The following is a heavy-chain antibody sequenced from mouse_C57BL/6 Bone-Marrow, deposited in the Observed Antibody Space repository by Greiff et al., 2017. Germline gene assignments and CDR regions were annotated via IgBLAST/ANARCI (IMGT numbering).Heavy chain of an antibody. CDR3: AREGGSSYDYAMDY. V-gene: IGHV1-54*01. Sequence: QVQLQQSGAELVRPGTSVKVSCKASGYAFTNYLIEWVKQRPGQGLEWIGVINPGSGGTNYNEKFKGKATLTADKSSSTAYMQLSSLPSEDSAVYFCAREGGSSYDYAMDYWGQGTSVTVSS. CDR1: GYAFTNYL. J-gene: IGHJ4*01. D-gene: IGHD1-1*01. CDR2: INPGSGGT.